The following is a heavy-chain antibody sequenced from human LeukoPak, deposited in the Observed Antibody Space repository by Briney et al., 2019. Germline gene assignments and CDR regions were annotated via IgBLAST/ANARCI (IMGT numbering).Heavy chain of an antibody. Sequence: PGGSLRLSCAASGFTFSSYAMSWVRQAPGKGLEWVSTISNSDGSTYYADSVKGRFSISRDNSENTLYLQMNSLRAEDTAVYYCARALYGSGSYSVDIWGQGTMVTVSS. CDR1: GFTFSSYA. D-gene: IGHD3-10*01. CDR3: ARALYGSGSYSVDI. V-gene: IGHV3-23*01. J-gene: IGHJ3*02. CDR2: ISNSDGST.